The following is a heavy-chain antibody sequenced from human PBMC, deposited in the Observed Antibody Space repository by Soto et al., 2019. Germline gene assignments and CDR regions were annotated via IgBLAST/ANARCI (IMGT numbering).Heavy chain of an antibody. V-gene: IGHV4-31*03. CDR1: GGSISSGGYY. Sequence: SETLSLTCTVSGGSISSGGYYWSWIRQHPGKGLEWIGYIYYSGSTYYNPSLKSRVTISVDTSKNQFSLKLSSVTASDTAMYFCARTRSITGTGSIDYWGQGTLVTVSS. D-gene: IGHD1-20*01. CDR3: ARTRSITGTGSIDY. CDR2: IYYSGST. J-gene: IGHJ4*02.